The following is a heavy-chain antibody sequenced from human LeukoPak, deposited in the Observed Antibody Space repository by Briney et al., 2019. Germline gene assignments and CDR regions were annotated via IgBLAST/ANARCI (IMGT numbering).Heavy chain of an antibody. J-gene: IGHJ3*02. Sequence: PSQTLSLTCAVSGGSISSGGYSWSWVRQPPGEGLEWVGYIYHSGSTCYNPSLQSRVTISLDRSKNQFSLKLSSMTAADTAVYYCASGNTGYDRDSFDIWGQGTMVTVSS. CDR3: ASGNTGYDRDSFDI. D-gene: IGHD5-12*01. CDR2: IYHSGST. V-gene: IGHV4-30-2*01. CDR1: GGSISSGGYS.